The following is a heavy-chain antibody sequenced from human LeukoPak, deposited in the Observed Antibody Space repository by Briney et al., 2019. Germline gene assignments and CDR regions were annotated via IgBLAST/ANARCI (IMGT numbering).Heavy chain of an antibody. CDR1: GGPISSYY. J-gene: IGHJ5*02. Sequence: SETLSLTCTVSGGPISSYYWSWIRQPPGKGLEWIGYIYYSGSTNYNPSLKSRVTISVDTSKNQFSLKLSSVTAADTAVYYCARHERLDPWGQGTLVTVPS. CDR2: IYYSGST. V-gene: IGHV4-59*08. CDR3: ARHERLDP.